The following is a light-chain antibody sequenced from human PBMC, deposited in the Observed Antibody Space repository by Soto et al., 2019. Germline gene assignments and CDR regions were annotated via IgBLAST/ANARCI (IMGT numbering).Light chain of an antibody. CDR3: HQYYSSPWT. J-gene: IGKJ1*01. Sequence: DIVMTQFPDSLAVSLGERATINCKSSQSVLYSSNNENYLAWYQHKPGQPPKLLIYWASTRESGVPDRFSGSGSGTDFTLTISSLQAEDVAVYYCHQYYSSPWTFGQGTKVEIK. CDR1: QSVLYSSNNENY. V-gene: IGKV4-1*01. CDR2: WAS.